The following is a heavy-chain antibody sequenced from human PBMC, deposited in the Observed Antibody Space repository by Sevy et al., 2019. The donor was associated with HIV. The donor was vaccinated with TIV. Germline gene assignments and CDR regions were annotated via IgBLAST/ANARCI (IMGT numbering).Heavy chain of an antibody. J-gene: IGHJ5*02. Sequence: GGFLRLSCAASGFTFSSYAMHWVRQAPGKGLQWVAVISYDGSNKYYADSVKGRFTISRDNSKNTLYVQMNSLRAEDTAVYYCARDQHDYGGNVRTGWFDPWGQGTLVTVSS. CDR1: GFTFSSYA. D-gene: IGHD4-17*01. V-gene: IGHV3-30-3*01. CDR3: ARDQHDYGGNVRTGWFDP. CDR2: ISYDGSNK.